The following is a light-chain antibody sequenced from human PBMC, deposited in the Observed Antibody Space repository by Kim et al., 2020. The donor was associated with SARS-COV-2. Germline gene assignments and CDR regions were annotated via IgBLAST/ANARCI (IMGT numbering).Light chain of an antibody. CDR3: NSRDSSGNHWL. CDR2: VKN. Sequence: LGQTVRITCQGDILRSFYASWFLQKPGQDPVLSIYVKNNRPSGIPDRFSGSSSGNTASLTITGAQAEDEADYYCNSRDSSGNHWLFGGGTQLTVL. V-gene: IGLV3-19*01. J-gene: IGLJ3*02. CDR1: ILRSFY.